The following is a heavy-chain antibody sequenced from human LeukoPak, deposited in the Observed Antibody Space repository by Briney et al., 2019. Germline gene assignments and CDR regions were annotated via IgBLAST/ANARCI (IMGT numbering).Heavy chain of an antibody. J-gene: IGHJ5*02. CDR2: ISPNSGDT. CDR3: ARESACGTTNCLAPADWLDP. D-gene: IGHD2-2*01. Sequence: ASVKVSCKASGYTFINYGINWVRQAPGQGLEWMGWISPNSGDTDIAQKFQGRVTMTRDTSIATSYMEVDSLTSDDTAVYYCARESACGTTNCLAPADWLDPWGQGTLVIVSS. V-gene: IGHV1-2*02. CDR1: GYTFINYG.